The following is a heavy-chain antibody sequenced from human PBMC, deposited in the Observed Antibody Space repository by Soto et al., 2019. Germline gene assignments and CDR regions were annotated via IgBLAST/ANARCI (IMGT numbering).Heavy chain of an antibody. D-gene: IGHD6-6*01. V-gene: IGHV1-8*01. Sequence: QVQLVQSGAEVKKPGASVKVSCKASGYTFTSYDINWVRQATGQGLEWMGWMNPNSGNTGYAQKFQGRVTMTRNTSISTAYMELSSLRSEDTAVYYCARESSSSDYYYSYYMDVWGKGTTVTVSS. CDR3: ARESSSSDYYYSYYMDV. CDR2: MNPNSGNT. CDR1: GYTFTSYD. J-gene: IGHJ6*03.